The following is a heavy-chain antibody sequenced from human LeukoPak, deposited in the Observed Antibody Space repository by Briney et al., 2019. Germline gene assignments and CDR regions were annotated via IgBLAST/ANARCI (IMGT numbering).Heavy chain of an antibody. J-gene: IGHJ1*01. CDR1: GYTFTSYD. V-gene: IGHV1-8*01. CDR3: ARVHKYSSSWTAEYFQH. CDR2: MNPNSGNT. Sequence: GASVKVSCKASGYTFTSYDINWVRQATGQGLEWMGWMNPNSGNTGYAQKFQGRVTMTRNTSISTAYMELSSLRSEDTAVYYCARVHKYSSSWTAEYFQHWGQGTLVTVSS. D-gene: IGHD6-13*01.